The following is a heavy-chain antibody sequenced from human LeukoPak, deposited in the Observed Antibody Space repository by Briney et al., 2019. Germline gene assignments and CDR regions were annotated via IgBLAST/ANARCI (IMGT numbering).Heavy chain of an antibody. CDR2: ISGSGGST. V-gene: IGHV3-23*01. CDR3: AKDALYCSSTSCHEADYYYGMDV. J-gene: IGHJ6*02. D-gene: IGHD2-2*01. Sequence: GGSLRLSCAASGFTFSSYAMSWARQAPGKGLEWVSAISGSGGSTYYADSVKGRFTISRDNSKNTLYLQMNSLRAEDTAVYYCAKDALYCSSTSCHEADYYYGMDVWGQGTTVTVSS. CDR1: GFTFSSYA.